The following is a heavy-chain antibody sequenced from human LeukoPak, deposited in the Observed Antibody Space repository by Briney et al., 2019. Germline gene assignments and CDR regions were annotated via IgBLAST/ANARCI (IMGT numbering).Heavy chain of an antibody. CDR3: AKVGNMVRGVMNEERENWFGP. V-gene: IGHV3-48*01. CDR1: GGSISSSN. J-gene: IGHJ5*02. D-gene: IGHD3-10*01. Sequence: GTLSLTCAVSGGSISSSNWWSWVRQVPGKGLEWVSYISSSGSTIYYADSVKGRFTISRDNSKNTLYLQMNSLRAEDTAVYYCAKVGNMVRGVMNEERENWFGPWGQGTLVTVSS. CDR2: ISSSGSTI.